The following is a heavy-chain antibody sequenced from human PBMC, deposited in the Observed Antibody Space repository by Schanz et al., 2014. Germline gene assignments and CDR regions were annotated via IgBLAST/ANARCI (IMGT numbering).Heavy chain of an antibody. V-gene: IGHV3-7*01. CDR3: VRDSFFAFDY. CDR1: GFSFSTYW. CDR2: IKHDGSVK. D-gene: IGHD3-3*01. Sequence: EEQLVESGGGLVQPGGSLRLSCAASGFSFSTYWMSWVRQAAGKGPEWVDNIKHDGSVKDYVDSVEGRFTISRANAKRPLCLQMNSLRVEDTAVYYCVRDSFFAFDYWGQGTLVTVSS. J-gene: IGHJ4*02.